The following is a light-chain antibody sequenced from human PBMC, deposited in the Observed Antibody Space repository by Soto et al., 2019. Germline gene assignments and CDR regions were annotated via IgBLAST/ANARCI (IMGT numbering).Light chain of an antibody. V-gene: IGKV3-11*01. CDR3: QQRLNWPIT. CDR2: EAS. J-gene: IGKJ5*01. CDR1: QSVSSY. Sequence: EIVLTQSPATLSLSPGERATLSCRASQSVSSYLAWYQHKPGQAPRLLIYEASNRATGIPARFSGSGSETDFTLTISSLEPEDFAVYYCQQRLNWPITFGQGTRLGIK.